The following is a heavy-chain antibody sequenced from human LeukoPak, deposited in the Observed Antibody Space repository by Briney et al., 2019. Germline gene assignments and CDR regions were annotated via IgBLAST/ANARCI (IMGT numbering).Heavy chain of an antibody. Sequence: SETLTLTCAVYGGSFSGYYWSWIRQPPGKGLEWIGEINHSGSTNYNPSLKSRVTISVDTSKNQFSLKLSSVTAADTAVYYCARDVRRIFDYWGQGTLVTVSS. J-gene: IGHJ4*02. CDR3: ARDVRRIFDY. CDR1: GGSFSGYY. CDR2: INHSGST. D-gene: IGHD3-10*02. V-gene: IGHV4-34*01.